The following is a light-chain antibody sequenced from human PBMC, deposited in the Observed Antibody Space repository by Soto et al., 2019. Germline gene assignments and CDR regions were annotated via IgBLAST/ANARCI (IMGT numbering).Light chain of an antibody. CDR1: STDVGAYNF. CDR3: SSYVGNNNLV. CDR2: AVS. Sequence: QSALTQPPSASGSPGQSVTISCTGTSTDVGAYNFVSWYQQHPGKAPKLMIYAVSKRPSRVPDRFSGSKSGNTASLTVSGLQADDEADYYCSSYVGNNNLVFGGGTKLTVL. V-gene: IGLV2-8*01. J-gene: IGLJ2*01.